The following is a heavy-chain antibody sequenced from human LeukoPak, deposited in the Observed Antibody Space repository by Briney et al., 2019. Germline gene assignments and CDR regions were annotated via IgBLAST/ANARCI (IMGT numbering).Heavy chain of an antibody. Sequence: SETLSLTCTVSSGSISTSNYYWGWVRQPPGTALEWIGNIFYSGSTYYNPSLKSRVTISVDTSKNQFSLKLSSVTAADTAVYYCARTSTVTTYYFHYWGQGTLVTVSS. CDR3: ARTSTVTTYYFHY. J-gene: IGHJ4*02. D-gene: IGHD4-17*01. CDR2: IFYSGST. CDR1: SGSISTSNYY. V-gene: IGHV4-39*07.